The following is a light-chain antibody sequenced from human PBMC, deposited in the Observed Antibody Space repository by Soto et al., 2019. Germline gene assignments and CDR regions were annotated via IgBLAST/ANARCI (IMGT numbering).Light chain of an antibody. J-gene: IGKJ4*01. CDR2: SAF. V-gene: IGKV3-15*01. CDR1: QGVSRK. CDR3: QQYNNWPLT. Sequence: DIVMAQSPATLSVSPGERVTFSCRASQGVSRKLAWYQQKPGQAPRLLIYSAFIRATGIPARFSGSGSGTEFTLTISSLQSEDFAVYYCQQYNNWPLTFGGGTKVDIK.